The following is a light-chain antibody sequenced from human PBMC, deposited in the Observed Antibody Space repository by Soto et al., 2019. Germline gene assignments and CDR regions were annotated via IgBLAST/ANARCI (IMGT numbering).Light chain of an antibody. CDR2: DVS. CDR1: TSDVGAYNY. Sequence: QSVLTQPASVSGSPGQSITISCTGTTSDVGAYNYVSWYQQHPGKAPKLIIYDVSDRPSGVSNRFSGSKSGNTASLTISGLQADDEADYYCSSFTRSNTYVFGTGTKATVL. J-gene: IGLJ1*01. CDR3: SSFTRSNTYV. V-gene: IGLV2-14*03.